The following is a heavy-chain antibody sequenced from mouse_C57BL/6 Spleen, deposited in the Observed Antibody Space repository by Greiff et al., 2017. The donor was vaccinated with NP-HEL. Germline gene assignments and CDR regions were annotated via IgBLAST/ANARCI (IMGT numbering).Heavy chain of an antibody. CDR2: IHPNSGST. J-gene: IGHJ2*01. CDR1: GYTFTSYW. CDR3: ARSRHYDYEYYFDY. D-gene: IGHD2-4*01. V-gene: IGHV1-64*01. Sequence: VQLQQPGAELVKPGASVKLSCKASGYTFTSYWMHWVKQRPGQGLEWIGMIHPNSGSTNYNEKFKSKATLTVDKSSSTAYMQLSSLTSEDSAVYYCARSRHYDYEYYFDYWGQGTTLTVSS.